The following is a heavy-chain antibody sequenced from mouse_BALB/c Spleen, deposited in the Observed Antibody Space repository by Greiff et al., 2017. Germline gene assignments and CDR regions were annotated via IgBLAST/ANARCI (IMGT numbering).Heavy chain of an antibody. D-gene: IGHD1-1*02. V-gene: IGHV7-3*02. CDR3: ARDGGGNYYAMDY. J-gene: IGHJ4*01. Sequence: EVKVVESGGGLVQPGGSLRLSCATSGFTFTDYYMSWVRQPPGKALEWLGFIRNKANGYTTEYSASVKGRFTISRDNSQSILYLQMNTLRAEDSATYYCARDGGGNYYAMDYWGQGTSVTVSS. CDR2: IRNKANGYTT. CDR1: GFTFTDYY.